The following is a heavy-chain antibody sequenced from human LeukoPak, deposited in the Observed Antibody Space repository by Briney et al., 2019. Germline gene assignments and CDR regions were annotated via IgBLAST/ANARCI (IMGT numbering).Heavy chain of an antibody. Sequence: ASVKVSCKASGYTFTGYYMHWVRQAPGQGLEWMGWINPNSGGTNYAQKFQDRVTMTRDTSISTAYMELSRLRSDDTAVYYCARDLVTMVRGAEYYYYYMDVWGKGTTVTISS. D-gene: IGHD3-10*01. CDR3: ARDLVTMVRGAEYYYYYMDV. CDR2: INPNSGGT. J-gene: IGHJ6*03. V-gene: IGHV1-2*02. CDR1: GYTFTGYY.